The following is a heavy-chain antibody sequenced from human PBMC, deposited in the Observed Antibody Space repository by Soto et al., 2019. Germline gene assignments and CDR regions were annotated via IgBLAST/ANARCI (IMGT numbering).Heavy chain of an antibody. J-gene: IGHJ6*02. D-gene: IGHD6-19*01. CDR1: GYDFAAYW. Sequence: PGESLKISCKGSGYDFAAYWIGWVRQMPGKGLEWMGIIYPGDSDTKYSPSFQGQVTISVDKSISTAYLQWSSLKASDTAMYYCARQRYNSGPTDNDMDVWGQGTTVTV. V-gene: IGHV5-51*01. CDR3: ARQRYNSGPTDNDMDV. CDR2: IYPGDSDT.